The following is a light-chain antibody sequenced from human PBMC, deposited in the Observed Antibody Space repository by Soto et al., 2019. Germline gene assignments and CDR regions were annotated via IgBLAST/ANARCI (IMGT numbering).Light chain of an antibody. CDR3: QNYDSAPWT. J-gene: IGKJ1*01. CDR2: TAS. CDR1: RDITDY. Sequence: DIQMTQSPSSLSASVGDRVIITCRASRDITDYLACYQQKPGQVPKLLVYTASTLQSGFPSRFIASGSGTDFTLTITCLQPEDFATYYCQNYDSAPWTFGQGTKVEF. V-gene: IGKV1-27*01.